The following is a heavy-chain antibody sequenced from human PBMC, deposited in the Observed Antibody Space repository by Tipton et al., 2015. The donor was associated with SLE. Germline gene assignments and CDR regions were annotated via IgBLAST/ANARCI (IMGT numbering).Heavy chain of an antibody. CDR3: ARERIAAAGTFDY. J-gene: IGHJ4*02. CDR2: IYHSGST. D-gene: IGHD6-13*01. CDR1: GYSISSGYY. Sequence: TLSLTCAVSGYSISSGYYWGWIRQPPGKGLEWIGSIYHSGSTYYNPSLKSRVTISVDTSKNQFSLKLSSVTATDTAVYYCARERIAAAGTFDYWGQGTLVTVSS. V-gene: IGHV4-38-2*02.